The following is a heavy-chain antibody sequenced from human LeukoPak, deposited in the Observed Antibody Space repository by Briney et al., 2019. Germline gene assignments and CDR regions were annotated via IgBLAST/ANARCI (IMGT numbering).Heavy chain of an antibody. CDR3: ARRNGHYAVDY. CDR1: GYTFTNYW. J-gene: IGHJ4*02. CDR2: LHPADSHT. V-gene: IGHV5-51*01. D-gene: IGHD4-17*01. Sequence: GESLKISCKGSGYTFTNYWIGWVGQMPGKGMEWRGILHPADSHTTYSPSFQGQVTFSADKSISTAYLQRSRLSALDTAMYYCARRNGHYAVDYWGQGTLVTVSS.